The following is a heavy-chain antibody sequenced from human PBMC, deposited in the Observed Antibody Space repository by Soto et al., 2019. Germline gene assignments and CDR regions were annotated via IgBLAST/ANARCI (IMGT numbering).Heavy chain of an antibody. CDR1: GFTFSIYA. CDR2: ISGSGGST. D-gene: IGHD3-22*01. V-gene: IGHV3-23*01. Sequence: GSLRLSCAASGFTFSIYAMSWVRQAPGKGLEWVSAISGSGGSTYYADSVKGRFTISRDNSKNTLYLQMNSLRAEDTAVYYCAKDWKYSSGYYSLPDWFDPWGQGTLVTVSS. J-gene: IGHJ5*02. CDR3: AKDWKYSSGYYSLPDWFDP.